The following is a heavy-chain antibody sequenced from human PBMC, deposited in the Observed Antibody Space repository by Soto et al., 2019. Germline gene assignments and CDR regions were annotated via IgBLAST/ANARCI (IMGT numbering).Heavy chain of an antibody. CDR3: ARGSGYSGPPGVHSEY. CDR1: GGSFIGYY. CDR2: INHSGST. Sequence: SETLSLTCAVYGGSFIGYYWSWIRQPPGKGLEWIGEINHSGSTNYNPSLKSRVTISVDTSKNQFSLKLSSVTAADTAVYYCARGSGYSGPPGVHSEYWGQGTLVTVSS. J-gene: IGHJ4*02. V-gene: IGHV4-34*01. D-gene: IGHD5-12*01.